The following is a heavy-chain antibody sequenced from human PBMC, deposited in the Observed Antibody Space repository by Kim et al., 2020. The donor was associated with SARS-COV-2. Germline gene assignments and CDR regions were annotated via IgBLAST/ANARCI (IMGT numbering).Heavy chain of an antibody. CDR3: AKDIGGSSSWVDY. J-gene: IGHJ4*02. V-gene: IGHV3-9*01. Sequence: YADSVKGRFTISRDNAKNSLYLQMNSLRAEDTALYYCAKDIGGSSSWVDYWGQGTLVTVSS. D-gene: IGHD6-13*01.